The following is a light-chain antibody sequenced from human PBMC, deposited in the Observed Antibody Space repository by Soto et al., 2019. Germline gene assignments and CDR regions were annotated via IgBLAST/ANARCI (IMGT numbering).Light chain of an antibody. V-gene: IGLV2-14*03. Sequence: QSVLTQPASVSGSPGQSITISCTVTSSDVGAYNSVSWYQQHTGKAPKLMIYDVSNRPSGVSNRFSGSKSVNTASLTISGRQAEDEADYYCSSYTTSSTVVFGGGTKLTVL. CDR1: SSDVGAYNS. J-gene: IGLJ2*01. CDR2: DVS. CDR3: SSYTTSSTVV.